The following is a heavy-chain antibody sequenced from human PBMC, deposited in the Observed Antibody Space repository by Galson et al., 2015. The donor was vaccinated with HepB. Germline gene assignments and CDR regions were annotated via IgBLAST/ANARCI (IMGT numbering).Heavy chain of an antibody. CDR2: ISSSSSYI. V-gene: IGHV3-21*01. CDR3: ARDQERTYPYHTHL. CDR1: GFTFSSYS. Sequence: SLRLSCAASGFTFSSYSMNWVRQAPGKGLEWVSSISSSSSYIYYADSVKGRFTISRDNAKNSLYLQMNSLRAEDTAVYYCARDQERTYPYHTHLWGPGTPVPAAS. J-gene: IGHJ6*02. D-gene: IGHD2-2*01.